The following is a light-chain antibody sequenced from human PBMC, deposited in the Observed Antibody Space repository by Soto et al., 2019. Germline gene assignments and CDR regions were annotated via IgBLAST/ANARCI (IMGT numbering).Light chain of an antibody. Sequence: DIQITQTPATLSASVGDRVTITCRASQRVRSWLALYQQKPGTAPKLLIFDASRLESGVPSRFSGSGSGTDFTLTISSLQPEDCATYYCQQSYSTPRTFGQ. J-gene: IGKJ1*01. CDR2: DAS. CDR3: QQSYSTPRT. CDR1: QRVRSW. V-gene: IGKV1-39*01.